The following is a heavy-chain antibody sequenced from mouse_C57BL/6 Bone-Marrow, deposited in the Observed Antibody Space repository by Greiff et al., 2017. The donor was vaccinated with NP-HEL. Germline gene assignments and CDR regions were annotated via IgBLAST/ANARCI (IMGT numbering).Heavy chain of an antibody. J-gene: IGHJ2*01. CDR1: GYTFTSYW. CDR2: IYPGSGST. CDR3: AIPGGIYYGDYFDY. V-gene: IGHV1-55*01. Sequence: QVQLQQPGAELVKPGASVKMSCKASGYTFTSYWITWVKQRPGQGLEWIGDIYPGSGSTNYNEKLKSKATLTVDTSSSTAYMKLSSLTSEDSAVYYCAIPGGIYYGDYFDYWGQGTTLTVSS. D-gene: IGHD1-1*01.